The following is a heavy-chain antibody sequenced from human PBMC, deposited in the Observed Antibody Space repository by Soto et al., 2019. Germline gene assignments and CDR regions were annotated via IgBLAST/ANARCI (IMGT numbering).Heavy chain of an antibody. CDR2: FDPEDGET. D-gene: IGHD2-15*01. CDR3: ATSEGSYCSGGSCYSGWFDP. Sequence: ASVKVSCKVSGYTLTELSMHWVRQAPGKGLEWMGGFDPEDGETIYAQKFQGRVTMTEDTSTDTAYMELSSLRSEDTAVYYCATSEGSYCSGGSCYSGWFDPWGQGTLVTVSS. V-gene: IGHV1-24*01. J-gene: IGHJ5*02. CDR1: GYTLTELS.